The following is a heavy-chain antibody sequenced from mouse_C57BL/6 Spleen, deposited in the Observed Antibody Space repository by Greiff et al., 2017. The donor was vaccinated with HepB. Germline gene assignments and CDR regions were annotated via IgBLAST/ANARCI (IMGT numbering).Heavy chain of an antibody. CDR2: INPYNGGT. J-gene: IGHJ1*03. D-gene: IGHD1-1*01. CDR3: ARYPPSSYWYFDV. Sequence: EVQLQQSGPVLVKPGASVKMSCKASGYTFTDYYMNWVKQSHGKSLEWIGVINPYNGGTSYNQKFKGKATLTVDKSSSTAYMELNSLTSEDSAVYYCARYPPSSYWYFDVWGTGTTVTVSS. V-gene: IGHV1-19*01. CDR1: GYTFTDYY.